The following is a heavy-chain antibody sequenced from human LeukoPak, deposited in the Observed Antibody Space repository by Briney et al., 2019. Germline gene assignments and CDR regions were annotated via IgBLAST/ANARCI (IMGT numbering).Heavy chain of an antibody. J-gene: IGHJ4*02. CDR2: IYYSGST. Sequence: PSETLSLTCTVSGGSISSSSYYWGWIRQPPGKGLEWLGSIYYSGSTYYNPSLKSRVTISVDTSKNQFSLKLSSVTAADTAVYYCARALMDSYYDILPGYSPFDYWGQGTLVTVSS. CDR3: ARALMDSYYDILPGYSPFDY. D-gene: IGHD3-9*01. V-gene: IGHV4-39*01. CDR1: GGSISSSSYY.